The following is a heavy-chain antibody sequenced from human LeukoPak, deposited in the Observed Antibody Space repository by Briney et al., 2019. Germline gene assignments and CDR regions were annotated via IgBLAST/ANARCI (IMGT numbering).Heavy chain of an antibody. Sequence: KPSETLSLTCTVSGYSISSGYYWGWIRQPPGKGLEWIGGIYRRGTTNYTPSLKSRVTISVDTSKNQFSLKLSSVTAADTAVYYCVRDGAEYQLTYWGQGTLVTVSS. CDR2: IYRRGTT. J-gene: IGHJ4*02. CDR1: GYSISSGYY. D-gene: IGHD2-2*01. CDR3: VRDGAEYQLTY. V-gene: IGHV4-38-2*02.